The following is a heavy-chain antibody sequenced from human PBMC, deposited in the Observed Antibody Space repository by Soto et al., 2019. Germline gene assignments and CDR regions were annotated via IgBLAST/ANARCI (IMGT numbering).Heavy chain of an antibody. CDR2: ISYDGSNK. CDR3: AKDYYDSSGYSDFDC. Sequence: GGSLRLSCAASGVTFSSDGMHLVRKAPGKGLEWVAVISYDGSNKYYADSVKGRFTISRDNSKNTLYLQMNSLRAEDSAVYYCAKDYYDSSGYSDFDCWGQGT. V-gene: IGHV3-30*18. J-gene: IGHJ4*02. CDR1: GVTFSSDG. D-gene: IGHD3-22*01.